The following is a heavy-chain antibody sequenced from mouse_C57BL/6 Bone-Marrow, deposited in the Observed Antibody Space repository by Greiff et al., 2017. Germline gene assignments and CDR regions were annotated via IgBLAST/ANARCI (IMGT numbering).Heavy chain of an antibody. D-gene: IGHD1-1*01. Sequence: EVKLEESGGGLVQPGGSMKLSCVASGFTFSNYWMNWVRQSPEKGLEWVAQIRLKSDNYATHYAESVKGRFTISRDDSKSSVYLQMNNLRAEDTGIYYCTGGTVVAHFDYWGQGTTLTVSS. CDR3: TGGTVVAHFDY. CDR2: IRLKSDNYAT. J-gene: IGHJ2*01. V-gene: IGHV6-3*01. CDR1: GFTFSNYW.